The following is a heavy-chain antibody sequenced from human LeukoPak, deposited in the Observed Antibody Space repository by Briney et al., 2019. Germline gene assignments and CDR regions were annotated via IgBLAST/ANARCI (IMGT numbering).Heavy chain of an antibody. CDR1: GYSFTSYW. CDR2: IYPGDSDT. D-gene: IGHD4-11*01. J-gene: IGHJ6*03. CDR3: ARLGDYSNYYYYMDV. Sequence: GESLKISCKGSGYSFTSYWIGWVRQMPGKGLEWMRIIYPGDSDTRYSPSFQGQVTISADKSISTAYLQWSSLKASDTAMYYCARLGDYSNYYYYMDVWGKGTTVTVSS. V-gene: IGHV5-51*01.